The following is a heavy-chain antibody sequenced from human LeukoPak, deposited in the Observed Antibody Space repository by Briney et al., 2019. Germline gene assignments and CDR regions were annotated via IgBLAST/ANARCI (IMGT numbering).Heavy chain of an antibody. CDR1: GYTFTGFY. J-gene: IGHJ4*02. Sequence: ASVKVSCKASGYTFTGFYMHWVRQAPARGLEWMGYIYPNSGATKYAQKFQGRVTLTRDTSISTAYMELSGLRSDYTAVSFCGTLLSNGPFDYWGQGSLVTVSS. CDR3: GTLLSNGPFDY. V-gene: IGHV1-2*02. CDR2: IYPNSGAT.